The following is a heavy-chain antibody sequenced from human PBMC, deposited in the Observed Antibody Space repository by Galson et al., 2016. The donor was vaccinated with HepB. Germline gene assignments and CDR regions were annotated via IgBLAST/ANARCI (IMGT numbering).Heavy chain of an antibody. CDR3: AAYKNFDWCFDL. J-gene: IGHJ2*01. D-gene: IGHD5-24*01. CDR2: IYHGGST. V-gene: IGHV4-30-2*01. CDR1: GGSINNGAFF. Sequence: TLSLTCDVSGGSINNGAFFWSWIRQPPGEGLEWIGYIYHGGSTYYNPSLKGRVTISVDRSKNQFSLKVTSVTAADTAVYYCAAYKNFDWCFDLWGRGTLVTVSS.